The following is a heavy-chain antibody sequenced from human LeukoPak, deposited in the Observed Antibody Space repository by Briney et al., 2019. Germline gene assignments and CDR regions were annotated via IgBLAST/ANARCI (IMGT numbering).Heavy chain of an antibody. Sequence: SETLSLTCAIYGGSFSGHYWSWIRQAPGKGLEWIGEINHSGSTNYDPSLKSRVAISVDTSKNQFSLKLTSVTAADTAVYYCAKSNGYGLIDIWGQGTMVTVSS. CDR1: GGSFSGHY. CDR2: INHSGST. J-gene: IGHJ3*02. D-gene: IGHD3-22*01. CDR3: AKSNGYGLIDI. V-gene: IGHV4-34*01.